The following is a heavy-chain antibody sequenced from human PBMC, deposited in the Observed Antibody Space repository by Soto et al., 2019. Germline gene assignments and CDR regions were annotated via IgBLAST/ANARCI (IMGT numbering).Heavy chain of an antibody. CDR1: GGSISSGGYY. V-gene: IGHV4-31*03. CDR3: ARDKSLDDSSGRSVHGMDV. J-gene: IGHJ6*02. Sequence: QVQLQESGPGLVKPSQTLSLTCTVSGGSISSGGYYWSWIRQHPGKGLEWIGYIYYSGSTYYNPSLKSRVTISVDTSKSQFSLKLSSVTAADTAVYYCARDKSLDDSSGRSVHGMDVWGQGTTVTVSS. D-gene: IGHD3-22*01. CDR2: IYYSGST.